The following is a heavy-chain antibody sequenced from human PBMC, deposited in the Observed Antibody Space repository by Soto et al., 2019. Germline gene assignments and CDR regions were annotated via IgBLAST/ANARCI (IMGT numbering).Heavy chain of an antibody. CDR3: ARSGGGAPSY. CDR1: GFTFSSYS. V-gene: IGHV3-48*02. Sequence: EVQLVESGGGLVQPGGSLRLSCAASGFTFSSYSMNWVRQAPGKGLEWVSYISSSRSTIYYADSVKGRFTISRDNAKNSVYLLMNSLRDDDTSVYYCARSGGGAPSYWGQGTLVTVSS. CDR2: ISSSRSTI. J-gene: IGHJ4*02. D-gene: IGHD1-26*01.